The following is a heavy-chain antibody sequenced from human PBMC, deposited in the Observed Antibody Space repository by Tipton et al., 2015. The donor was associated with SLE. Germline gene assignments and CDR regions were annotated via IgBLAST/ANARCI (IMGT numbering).Heavy chain of an antibody. CDR3: ARGTSGLFDY. D-gene: IGHD3-10*01. CDR1: GASFSGYS. J-gene: IGHJ4*02. Sequence: LRLSCAVYGASFSGYSWSWIRQPPGKGLEWIGEINHSGSTNYNPSLKSRVTISVDTSKNQFSLKLSSVTAADTAVYYCARGTSGLFDYWGQGTLVTVSS. CDR2: INHSGST. V-gene: IGHV4-34*01.